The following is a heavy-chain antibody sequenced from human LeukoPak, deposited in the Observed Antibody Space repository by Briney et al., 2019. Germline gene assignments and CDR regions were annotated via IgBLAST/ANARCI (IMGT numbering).Heavy chain of an antibody. V-gene: IGHV3-33*01. D-gene: IGHD3-9*01. CDR3: ARELTGYYS. CDR1: GFTFSSYG. Sequence: GGSLRLSCAASGFTFSSYGMHWVRQAPGKGLEWVAVIWYDGSNKYYADSVKGRFTISRDNAKNSLYLQMNSLRAEDTAVYYCARELTGYYSWGQGTLVTVSS. J-gene: IGHJ4*02. CDR2: IWYDGSNK.